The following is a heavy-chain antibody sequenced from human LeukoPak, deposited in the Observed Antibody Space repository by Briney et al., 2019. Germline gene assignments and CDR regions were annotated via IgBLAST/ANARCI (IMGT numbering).Heavy chain of an antibody. Sequence: GGSLRLSCAASGFTFSSYEMNWVRQAPGKGLEWVSDISSSGSTIYYADSVKGRFTISRDNAKNSLYLQMNSLRAEDTAVYYCARGSGSHRASGMDVWGQGTTVTVSS. J-gene: IGHJ6*02. D-gene: IGHD1-26*01. V-gene: IGHV3-48*03. CDR1: GFTFSSYE. CDR2: ISSSGSTI. CDR3: ARGSGSHRASGMDV.